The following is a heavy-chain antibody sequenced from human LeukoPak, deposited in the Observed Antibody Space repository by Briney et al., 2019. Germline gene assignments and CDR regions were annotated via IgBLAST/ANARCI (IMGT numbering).Heavy chain of an antibody. Sequence: SETLTLTCTASGGSISRHYMSWIRQPPGKGLEWIGYVYYSGSTNYNPSLKSRVTISVDTSKNQFSLMLSSVTAADTAVYYCAREPGGARGYSYGYGYYYYMGVWGKGTAVTVSS. V-gene: IGHV4-59*11. D-gene: IGHD5-18*01. CDR1: GGSISRHY. CDR3: AREPGGARGYSYGYGYYYYMGV. J-gene: IGHJ6*03. CDR2: VYYSGST.